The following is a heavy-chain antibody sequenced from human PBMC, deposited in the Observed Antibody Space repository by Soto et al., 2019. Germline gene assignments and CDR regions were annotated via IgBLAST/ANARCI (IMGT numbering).Heavy chain of an antibody. J-gene: IGHJ4*02. V-gene: IGHV1-2*04. CDR3: ASPSAYSPYYFDD. Sequence: ASVKVSCKTSGYIFTSYYIHWVRQAPGQGLEWMGWINPNSGSTNYAQKFQDWVTMTRDTSINTAYMEVSRLRSDDTAVYYCASPSAYSPYYFDDWGQGTPVTVSS. CDR1: GYIFTSYY. CDR2: INPNSGST. D-gene: IGHD2-21*01.